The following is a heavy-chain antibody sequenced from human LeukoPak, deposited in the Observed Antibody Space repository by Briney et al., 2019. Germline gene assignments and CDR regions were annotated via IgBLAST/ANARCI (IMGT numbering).Heavy chain of an antibody. V-gene: IGHV3-23*01. CDR1: GFTFSSYA. CDR2: ISGSGGST. D-gene: IGHD1-20*01. CDR3: AKWVTGTLKYFDY. Sequence: PGGSLRLSCAASGFTFSSYAMSWVRQAPGKGLEWVSAISGSGGSTYYADSVKGWFTISRDNSKNTLYLQMNSLRAEDTAVYYCAKWVTGTLKYFDYWGQGTLVTVSS. J-gene: IGHJ4*02.